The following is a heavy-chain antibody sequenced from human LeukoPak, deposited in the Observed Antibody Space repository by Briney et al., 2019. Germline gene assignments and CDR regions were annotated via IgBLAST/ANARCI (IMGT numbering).Heavy chain of an antibody. CDR3: ARDEDTYYCFDY. Sequence: GRSLRLSCAASGFTFSSYAMHWVRQAPGKGLEWVAVISYDGSNKYYADSVKGRFTISRDNSKNTLYLQMNSLRAGDTAVYYCARDEDTYYCFDYWGQGTLVTVSS. V-gene: IGHV3-30-3*01. D-gene: IGHD3-10*01. CDR2: ISYDGSNK. CDR1: GFTFSSYA. J-gene: IGHJ4*02.